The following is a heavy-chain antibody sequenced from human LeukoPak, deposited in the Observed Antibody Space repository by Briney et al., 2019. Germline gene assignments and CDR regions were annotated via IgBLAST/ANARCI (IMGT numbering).Heavy chain of an antibody. V-gene: IGHV1-8*03. CDR1: GYTFTSYD. Sequence: ASVKVSCKASGYTFTSYDINWVRQATGQGLEWMGWMNPNSGNTGYAQKFQGRVTITRNTSISTAYMELSSLRSEDTAVYYCARGGAFWSGYYTYYYYYMDVWGKGTTVTVSS. CDR3: ARGGAFWSGYYTYYYYYMDV. J-gene: IGHJ6*03. CDR2: MNPNSGNT. D-gene: IGHD3-3*01.